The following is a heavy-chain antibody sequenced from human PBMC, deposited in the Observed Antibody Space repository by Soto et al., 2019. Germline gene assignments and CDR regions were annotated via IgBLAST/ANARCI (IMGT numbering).Heavy chain of an antibody. CDR2: IFYSGST. Sequence: SETLSLTCTVSGGSISPYYWSWIRQPPGKGLEWIGYIFYSGSTNYNPSLKSRVTISVDTSKNQFSLNLSSVTAADTAVYYCASYRRGWFDPWGQGTLVTVSS. J-gene: IGHJ5*02. CDR3: ASYRRGWFDP. CDR1: GGSISPYY. V-gene: IGHV4-59*01.